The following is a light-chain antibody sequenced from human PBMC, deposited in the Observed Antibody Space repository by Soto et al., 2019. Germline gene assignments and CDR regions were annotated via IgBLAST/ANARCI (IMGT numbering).Light chain of an antibody. Sequence: QPVLTQPPSASGSPGQSVTISCTGTSTDIGAYNYVSWYQYHPGKAPKLMIFDVTKRPAGVPDRFSGSRSGNTASLTISGLQAEDEADYCCCSYAGSNTYVFGSGTKLTVL. CDR1: STDIGAYNY. V-gene: IGLV2-8*01. CDR3: CSYAGSNTYV. J-gene: IGLJ1*01. CDR2: DVT.